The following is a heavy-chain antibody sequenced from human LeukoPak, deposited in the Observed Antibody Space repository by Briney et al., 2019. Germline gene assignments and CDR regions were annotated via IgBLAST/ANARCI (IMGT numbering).Heavy chain of an antibody. Sequence: GGSLRLSCEASGFTFSNAWMNWVRQAPGKGLEWVGRIKSKTDGGTTDYAAPVKGRFTISRDDSKNTLYLQMNSLKTEDTAVYYCTTDRWVRGGTRSDWGQGTLVTVSS. J-gene: IGHJ4*02. CDR3: TTDRWVRGGTRSD. D-gene: IGHD3-10*01. CDR1: GFTFSNAW. V-gene: IGHV3-15*07. CDR2: IKSKTDGGTT.